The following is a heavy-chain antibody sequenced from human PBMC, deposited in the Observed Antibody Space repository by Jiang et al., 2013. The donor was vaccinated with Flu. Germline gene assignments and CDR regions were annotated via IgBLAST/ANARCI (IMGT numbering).Heavy chain of an antibody. CDR1: GFTFSSYG. J-gene: IGHJ4*02. Sequence: VQLLESGGGVVQPGRSLRLSCAASGFTFSSYGMHWVRQAPGKGLEWVAVIWYDGSNKYYADSVKGRFTISRDNSKNTLYLQMNSLRAEDTAVYYCARDGRFVVVPAAPLAFDYWGQGTLVTVSS. CDR2: IWYDGSNK. V-gene: IGHV3-33*01. D-gene: IGHD2-2*01. CDR3: ARDGRFVVVPAAPLAFDY.